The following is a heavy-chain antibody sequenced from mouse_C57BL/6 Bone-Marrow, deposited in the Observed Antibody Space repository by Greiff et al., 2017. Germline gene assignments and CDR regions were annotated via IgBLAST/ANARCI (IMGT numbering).Heavy chain of an antibody. J-gene: IGHJ2*01. CDR3: ARIEAFYYGYFDY. Sequence: VQLQQPGAELVMPGASVKLSCKASGYTFTSYWMHWVKQRPGQGLEWIGEIDPSDSYTNYNQKFKGKSTLTVDKSSSTAYMQLSSLTSEDSAVYYGARIEAFYYGYFDYWGQGTTLTVSS. V-gene: IGHV1-69*01. CDR2: IDPSDSYT. D-gene: IGHD1-1*01. CDR1: GYTFTSYW.